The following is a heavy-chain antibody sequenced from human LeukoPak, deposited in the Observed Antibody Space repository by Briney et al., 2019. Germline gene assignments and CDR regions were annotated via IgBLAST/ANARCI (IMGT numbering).Heavy chain of an antibody. V-gene: IGHV1-8*01. Sequence: ASVKVSCKAPGYTFTSYDINWVRQAAGQGVEWMGWMNPNSGNTGYAHKFQGRVTMTRNTPISTAYMELSSLRSEDTAVYYCARSSGGFGESTSDYWGQGTLVTVSS. CDR2: MNPNSGNT. CDR3: ARSSGGFGESTSDY. CDR1: GYTFTSYD. D-gene: IGHD3-10*01. J-gene: IGHJ4*02.